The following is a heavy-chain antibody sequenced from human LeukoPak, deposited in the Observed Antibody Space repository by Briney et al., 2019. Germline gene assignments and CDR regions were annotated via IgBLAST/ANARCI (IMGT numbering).Heavy chain of an antibody. CDR2: ISSSSSYI. V-gene: IGHV3-21*01. J-gene: IGHJ4*02. CDR3: AREFSSSWYPLVY. D-gene: IGHD6-13*01. CDR1: GFTFSSYS. Sequence: GGSLRLSCAASGFTFSSYSMNWVRQAPGKGLEWVSSISSSSSYIYYADSVKGRFTISRDNAKNSLYLQMNSLRAEDTAVYYCAREFSSSWYPLVYWGQGTLVTVSS.